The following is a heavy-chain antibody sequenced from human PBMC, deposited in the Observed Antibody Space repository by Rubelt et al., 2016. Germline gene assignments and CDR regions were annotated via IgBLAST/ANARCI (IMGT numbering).Heavy chain of an antibody. CDR1: GYSFTSYW. CDR3: ASLSSSSHDAFDI. Sequence: EVQLVQSGAEVKKPGESLKISCKGSGYSFTSYWIGWVRQMPGKGLEWMGIIYPGDSDTRYSPPFQGQVTIPADKSISTAYLKWSSLKASDTAMYYCASLSSSSHDAFDIWGQGTMVTVSS. J-gene: IGHJ3*02. CDR2: IYPGDSDT. V-gene: IGHV5-51*01. D-gene: IGHD6-6*01.